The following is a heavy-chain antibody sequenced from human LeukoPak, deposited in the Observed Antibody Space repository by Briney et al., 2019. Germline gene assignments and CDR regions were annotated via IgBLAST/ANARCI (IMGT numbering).Heavy chain of an antibody. J-gene: IGHJ4*02. Sequence: SVKVSCKASGGTFSSYAISWVRQAPGQGLEWMGRIIPIFGIANYAQKFQGRVTITADKSTSTAYMELSSLRSEDTAVYYCAKVVVGAIDHWGQGTLVTVSS. D-gene: IGHD1-26*01. CDR3: AKVVVGAIDH. CDR2: IIPIFGIA. V-gene: IGHV1-69*04. CDR1: GGTFSSYA.